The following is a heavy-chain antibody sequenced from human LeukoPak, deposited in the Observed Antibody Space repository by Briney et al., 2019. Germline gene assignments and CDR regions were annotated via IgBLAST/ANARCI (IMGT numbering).Heavy chain of an antibody. D-gene: IGHD3-22*01. Sequence: SETLSLTCTVSGGSISSYYWSWIRQPAGKGLEWIGRIYTSGGTNYNPSLKSRVTISVDTSKNQFSLKLSSVTAADTAVYYCARQGYYYDSSGYLLLYYFDYWGQGTLVTVSS. CDR2: IYTSGGT. J-gene: IGHJ4*02. CDR1: GGSISSYY. CDR3: ARQGYYYDSSGYLLLYYFDY. V-gene: IGHV4-4*07.